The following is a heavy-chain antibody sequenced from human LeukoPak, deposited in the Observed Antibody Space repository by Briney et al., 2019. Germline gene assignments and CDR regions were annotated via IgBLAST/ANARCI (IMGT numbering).Heavy chain of an antibody. CDR3: ARVGDSSGYPYWYFDL. CDR2: IYYSGST. V-gene: IGHV4-59*01. Sequence: SETLSLTCTVSGGSISSYYWSWIRQPPGKGLEWIGYIYYSGSTNYNPSLKSRVTISVDTSKNQFSLKLSSVTAADTAVYYCARVGDSSGYPYWYFDLWGRGTLVTVPS. CDR1: GGSISSYY. D-gene: IGHD3-22*01. J-gene: IGHJ2*01.